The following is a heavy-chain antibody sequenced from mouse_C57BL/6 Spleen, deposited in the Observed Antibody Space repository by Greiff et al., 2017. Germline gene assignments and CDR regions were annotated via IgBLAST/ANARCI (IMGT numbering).Heavy chain of an antibody. CDR3: ARGYDGAY. CDR2: INPNNGGT. D-gene: IGHD2-14*01. CDR1: GYTFTDYY. J-gene: IGHJ3*01. Sequence: VQLQQSGPELVKPGASVKISCKASGYTFTDYYMNWVKQSHGKSLEWIGDINPNNGGTSYNQKFKGKATLTVDKSSSTAYMELRSLTSEDSAVYYCARGYDGAYWGQGTLVTVSA. V-gene: IGHV1-26*01.